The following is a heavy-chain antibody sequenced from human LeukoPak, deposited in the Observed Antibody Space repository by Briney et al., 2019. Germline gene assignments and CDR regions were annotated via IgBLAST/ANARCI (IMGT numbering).Heavy chain of an antibody. J-gene: IGHJ6*02. CDR2: ISYDGSNK. D-gene: IGHD1-26*01. V-gene: IGHV3-30*18. CDR1: GFTFSSYG. Sequence: GRPLRLSCAASGFTFSSYGMHWVRQAPGKGLEWVAVISYDGSNKYYADSVKGRFTISRDNSKNTLYLQMNSLRAEDTAVYYCAKGGVKIYYYYGMDVWGQGTTVTVSS. CDR3: AKGGVKIYYYYGMDV.